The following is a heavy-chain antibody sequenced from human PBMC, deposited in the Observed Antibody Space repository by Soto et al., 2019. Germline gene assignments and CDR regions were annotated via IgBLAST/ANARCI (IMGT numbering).Heavy chain of an antibody. D-gene: IGHD6-13*01. CDR3: ARGRKQLVLAYYDYYGMDV. CDR1: GGSFNDYY. Sequence: PSETLSLTCAVYGGSFNDYYCIFIRHPPLKWLEWIVEINHSGSTNYNPSLKSRVTISVDMSKNQFSLKLNSMTAADTAVYYCARGRKQLVLAYYDYYGMDVWGQGPTVTVSS. CDR2: INHSGST. J-gene: IGHJ6*02. V-gene: IGHV4-34*01.